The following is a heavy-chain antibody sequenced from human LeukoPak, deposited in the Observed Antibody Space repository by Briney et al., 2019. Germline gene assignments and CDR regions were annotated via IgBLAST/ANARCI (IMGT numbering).Heavy chain of an antibody. V-gene: IGHV3-43*02. CDR3: AKDMGGSGRNWASNWFDP. CDR2: ISPDGGRS. J-gene: IGHJ5*02. D-gene: IGHD1-26*01. CDR1: GFTFGDYP. Sequence: PVGSLRLSCAASGFTFGDYPMHWIRQTPGQGLEWVSLISPDGGRSFQADSVRGRFTISRDNSKNSLYPQMNSLRSEDTALYYCAKDMGGSGRNWASNWFDPWGQGTLVTVSS.